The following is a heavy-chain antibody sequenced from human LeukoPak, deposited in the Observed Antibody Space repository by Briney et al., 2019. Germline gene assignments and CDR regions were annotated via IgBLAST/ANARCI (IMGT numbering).Heavy chain of an antibody. V-gene: IGHV3-38-3*01. CDR3: ARDRGSHFPVSNFDY. Sequence: PGGSLRLSCAASGFTVSSNEMSWVRQAPGKGLEWVSSISGGSTYYADSRKGRFTISRDNSKNTLYLQMNSLRAEDTAVYYCARDRGSHFPVSNFDYWGQGTLVTVSS. CDR1: GFTVSSNE. J-gene: IGHJ4*02. D-gene: IGHD2/OR15-2a*01. CDR2: ISGGST.